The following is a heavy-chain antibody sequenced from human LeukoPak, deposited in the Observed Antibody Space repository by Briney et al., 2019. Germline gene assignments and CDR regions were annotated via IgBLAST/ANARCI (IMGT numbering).Heavy chain of an antibody. J-gene: IGHJ4*02. V-gene: IGHV4-59*01. CDR2: IYYSGST. CDR1: GGSISNYY. Sequence: MSSETLSLTCTVSGGSISNYYWSWIRQPPGKGLEWIGYIYYSGSTNYNPSLKSRVTISVDTSSNQFSLKLSSVTAADTAVYYCARSGSKVMTAINFWGQGTLVTVSS. CDR3: ARSGSKVMTAINF. D-gene: IGHD2-21*02.